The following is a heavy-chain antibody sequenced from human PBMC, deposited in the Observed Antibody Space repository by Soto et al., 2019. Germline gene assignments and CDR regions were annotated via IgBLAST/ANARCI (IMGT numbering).Heavy chain of an antibody. CDR1: GYTFTSYA. CDR3: AGDAGTTEKAPLDY. V-gene: IGHV1-3*01. CDR2: INAGNGNT. D-gene: IGHD1-1*01. Sequence: GASVKVSCKASGYTFTSYAMHWVRQAPGQRLEWMGWINAGNGNTKYSQKFQGRVTITRDTSASTAYMELSSLRSEDTAVYYCAGDAGTTEKAPLDYWGQGTLVTVSS. J-gene: IGHJ4*02.